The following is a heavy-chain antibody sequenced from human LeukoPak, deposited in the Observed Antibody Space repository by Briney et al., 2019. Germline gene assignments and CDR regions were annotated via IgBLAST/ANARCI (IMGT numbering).Heavy chain of an antibody. CDR1: GFTVSSNY. D-gene: IGHD3-16*01. Sequence: GGSLRLSCAASGFTVSSNYMSWVRQAPGKGLEWVSFISGSGGTKHYADSVKGRFTISRDSSNNLVFPQMSNLRPDDTAVYFCARDSPYTLWAVFEPWGQGTLVIVSS. V-gene: IGHV3-23*01. CDR3: ARDSPYTLWAVFEP. J-gene: IGHJ5*02. CDR2: ISGSGGTK.